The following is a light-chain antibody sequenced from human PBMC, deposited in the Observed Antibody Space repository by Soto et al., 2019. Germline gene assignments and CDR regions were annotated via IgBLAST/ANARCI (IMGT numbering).Light chain of an antibody. J-gene: IGKJ1*01. CDR1: QAIDSW. V-gene: IGKV1-12*01. CDR3: QQTLSFPPT. CDR2: TGS. Sequence: DIQMTQSPSSVSASVGDRVTITCRASQAIDSWLAWYQQKPGEAPKLLIFTGSLLHSGVPPRFSGSGSGTDFTLTISSLQPEYFATYYCQQTLSFPPTFGQGTKVDIK.